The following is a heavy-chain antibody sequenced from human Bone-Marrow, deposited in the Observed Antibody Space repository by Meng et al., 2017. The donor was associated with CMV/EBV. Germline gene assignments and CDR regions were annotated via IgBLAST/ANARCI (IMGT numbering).Heavy chain of an antibody. J-gene: IGHJ4*02. CDR3: ARVSSSWPHQLNTYYFDY. Sequence: VQLVQSVAEVRKPGSSVKVSCKASGGTFSSYGISWVRQAPGQGLEWMGGVIPIFGTANYAQKFQGRVTITADESTSTAYMELSSLRSEDTAVYYCARVSSSWPHQLNTYYFDYWGQGTLVTVSS. CDR2: VIPIFGTA. D-gene: IGHD6-13*01. CDR1: GGTFSSYG. V-gene: IGHV1-69*12.